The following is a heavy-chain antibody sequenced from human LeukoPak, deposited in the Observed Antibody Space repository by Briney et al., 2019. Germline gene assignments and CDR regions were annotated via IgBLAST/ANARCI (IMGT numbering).Heavy chain of an antibody. V-gene: IGHV3-9*01. CDR3: ATQTLGLIDY. J-gene: IGHJ4*02. Sequence: GGSLRLSCTASGFTFDDYAMHWVRQAPGKGLEWVSGISWNSGSIGYADSVKGRFTISRDNAKNSLYLQMNSLRAEDTAVYYCATQTLGLIDYWGQGILVTVSS. CDR2: ISWNSGSI. CDR1: GFTFDDYA. D-gene: IGHD3-16*01.